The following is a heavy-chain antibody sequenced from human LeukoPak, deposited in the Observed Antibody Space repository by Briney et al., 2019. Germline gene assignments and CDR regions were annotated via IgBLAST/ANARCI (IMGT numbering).Heavy chain of an antibody. D-gene: IGHD1/OR15-1a*01. J-gene: IGHJ4*02. CDR2: IYPGDLDT. CDR3: ARHVNNFNGIDY. Sequence: GESLKISCKGSGFSFTNCWIAWVRQMPGKGLEWMGIIYPGDLDTRYSPSFQGQVTISADKSISTAYLQWSSLKASDTAMYYCARHVNNFNGIDYWGQGTLVTVSS. V-gene: IGHV5-51*01. CDR1: GFSFTNCW.